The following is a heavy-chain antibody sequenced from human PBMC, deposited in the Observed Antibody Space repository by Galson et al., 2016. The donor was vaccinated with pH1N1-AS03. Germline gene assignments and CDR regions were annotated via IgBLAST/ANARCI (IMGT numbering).Heavy chain of an antibody. J-gene: IGHJ4*02. CDR3: ARDAPGYGGYVE. V-gene: IGHV3-7*01. D-gene: IGHD5-12*01. CDR2: IKEDGSAK. CDR1: GFTFGAFW. Sequence: SLRLSCAASGFTFGAFWMSWVRQAPGKGLEWVANIKEDGSAKYYVDSVKGRFTISRDNAKNSLYLQIDSLRGEDTAVYYCARDAPGYGGYVEWGQGTLVTVSS.